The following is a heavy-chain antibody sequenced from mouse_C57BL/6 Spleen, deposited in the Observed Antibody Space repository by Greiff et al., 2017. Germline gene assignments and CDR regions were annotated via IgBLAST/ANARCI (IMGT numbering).Heavy chain of an antibody. CDR1: GYTFTSYW. CDR2: IDPSDSYP. Sequence: QVQLQQPGAELVMPGASVKLSCKASGYTFTSYWMHWVKQRPGQGLEWIGEIDPSDSYPNYNQKFKGKSTLTVDKSSSTAYMQLSSLTSEDSAVYYCARGDDYDPFAYWGQGTLVTVSA. J-gene: IGHJ3*01. CDR3: ARGDDYDPFAY. V-gene: IGHV1-69*01. D-gene: IGHD2-4*01.